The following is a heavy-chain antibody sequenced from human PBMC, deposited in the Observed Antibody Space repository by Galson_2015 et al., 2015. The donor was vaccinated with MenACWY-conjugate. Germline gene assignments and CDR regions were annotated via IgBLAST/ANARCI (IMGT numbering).Heavy chain of an antibody. V-gene: IGHV1-2*02. D-gene: IGHD2/OR15-2a*01. CDR3: VTARWNRCSPLCALDI. CDR1: GYTFTGFY. J-gene: IGHJ1*01. CDR2: FNPNSGDK. Sequence: SVKVSCKASGYTFTGFYVHWVRQAPGQGLEWMGGFNPNSGDKNYAQKFQGRFTTTRDTSISTAYMDLRRLKSDDTAFYYCVTARWNRCSPLCALDIGGQAALVTVCS.